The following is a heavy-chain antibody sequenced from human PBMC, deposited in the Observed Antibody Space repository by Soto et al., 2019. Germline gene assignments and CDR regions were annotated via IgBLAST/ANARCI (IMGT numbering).Heavy chain of an antibody. V-gene: IGHV3-48*01. CDR3: ARDIITKYGDPGYFDL. D-gene: IGHD4-17*01. CDR2: ISSSSSTI. J-gene: IGHJ2*01. CDR1: GFTFSSYS. Sequence: GGSLRLSCAASGFTFSSYSMNWVRQAPGKGLEWVSYISSSSSTIYYADSVKGRFTISRDNAKNSLYLQMNSLRAEDTAVYYCARDIITKYGDPGYFDLWGRGTLVTVSS.